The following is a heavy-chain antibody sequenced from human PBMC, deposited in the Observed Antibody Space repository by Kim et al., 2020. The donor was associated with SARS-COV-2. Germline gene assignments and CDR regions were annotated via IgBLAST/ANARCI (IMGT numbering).Heavy chain of an antibody. CDR1: GFTFSSYG. CDR3: AKDPASGYDSSGPFDY. J-gene: IGHJ4*02. Sequence: GGSLRLSCAASGFTFSSYGMHWVRQAPGKGLEWVAVISYDGSNKYYADSVKGRFTISRDNSKNTLYLQMNSLRAEDTAVYYCAKDPASGYDSSGPFDYWGQGTLVTVSS. CDR2: ISYDGSNK. V-gene: IGHV3-30*18. D-gene: IGHD3-22*01.